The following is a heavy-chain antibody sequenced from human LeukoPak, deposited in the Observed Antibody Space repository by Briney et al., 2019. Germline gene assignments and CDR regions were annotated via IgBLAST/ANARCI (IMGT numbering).Heavy chain of an antibody. D-gene: IGHD3-10*01. CDR3: ARDMSITMVRGVNRDGEPFDY. CDR1: GYTFTSYY. Sequence: ASVKVSCKASGYTFTSYYMHWVRQAPGQGLEWMGIINPSGSSTSYAQKFQGRVTMTRDTSTSTVYMELSSLRSEDTAVYYCARDMSITMVRGVNRDGEPFDYWGEGTLVTVSS. CDR2: INPSGSST. V-gene: IGHV1-46*03. J-gene: IGHJ4*02.